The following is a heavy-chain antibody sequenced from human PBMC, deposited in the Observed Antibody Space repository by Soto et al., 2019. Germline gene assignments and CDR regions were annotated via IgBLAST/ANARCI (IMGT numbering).Heavy chain of an antibody. Sequence: PSETLSLTCTVSGGSISSGDYYWSWIRQPPGKGLEWIGYIYYSGSTYYNPSLKSRVTISVDTSKNQFSLKLSSVTAADTAVYYCARTLDTAMVPFDYWGQGTLVTVSS. CDR1: GGSISSGDYY. V-gene: IGHV4-30-4*01. D-gene: IGHD5-18*01. CDR3: ARTLDTAMVPFDY. CDR2: IYYSGST. J-gene: IGHJ4*02.